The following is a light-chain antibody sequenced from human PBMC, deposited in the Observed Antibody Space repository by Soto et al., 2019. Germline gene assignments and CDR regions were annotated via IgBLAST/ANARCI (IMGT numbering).Light chain of an antibody. CDR1: QSFRSNY. J-gene: IGKJ4*01. Sequence: EIVLTQSPGTLSLSPGERATLSCRASQSFRSNYLAWYQQGPGQAPRLLIYGVSSRASGIPDRFSGSGSGTDFTLTISRLEPEDSAVYYCQQYDRVPGFTFGGGTKVDIK. CDR2: GVS. V-gene: IGKV3-20*01. CDR3: QQYDRVPGFT.